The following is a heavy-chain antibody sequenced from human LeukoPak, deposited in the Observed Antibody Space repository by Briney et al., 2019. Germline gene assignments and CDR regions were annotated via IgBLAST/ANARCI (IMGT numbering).Heavy chain of an antibody. CDR1: GFTFSSYS. Sequence: PGGSLRLSCAASGFTFSSYSMNWVRQAPGKGLEWVSSISSSSSYIYYADSVKGRFTISRDNAKNSLYLQMNSLRAEDTAVYYCAREVRGVISDDNWFDPWGQGTLVTVSS. J-gene: IGHJ5*02. V-gene: IGHV3-21*01. CDR3: AREVRGVISDDNWFDP. CDR2: ISSSSSYI. D-gene: IGHD3-10*01.